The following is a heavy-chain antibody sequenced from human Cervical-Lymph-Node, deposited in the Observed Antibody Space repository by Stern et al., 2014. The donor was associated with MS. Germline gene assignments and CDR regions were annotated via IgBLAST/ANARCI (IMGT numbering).Heavy chain of an antibody. CDR2: ISYDASNK. D-gene: IGHD1-26*01. V-gene: IGHV3-30*18. CDR1: GFTFSSYG. J-gene: IGHJ6*02. Sequence: VQLEESGGGVVQPGRSLRLSCAASGFTFSSYGMHWVRQAPGKGLEWVAVISYDASNKYYADSVKGRFTITIANSKNTLYLQMNSLRAEDTAVYYCAKDLGGTYYHYYYGMDVWGQGTTVTVSS. CDR3: AKDLGGTYYHYYYGMDV.